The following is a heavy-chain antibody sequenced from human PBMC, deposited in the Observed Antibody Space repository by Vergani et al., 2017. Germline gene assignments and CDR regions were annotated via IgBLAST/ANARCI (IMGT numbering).Heavy chain of an antibody. J-gene: IGHJ2*01. CDR1: NASVSNTFYY. Sequence: QVQLQESGPGLVKPSETLSLTCTVSNASVSNTFYYWGWIRQTPGKGLEWIGGIYYSGSTYYNPSLESRVTMSVDTSKSQFSLKLSSVTAADTSVYYCARVGNLVAVTGEGPSLDLWGRGTLVTVSS. CDR3: ARVGNLVAVTGEGPSLDL. D-gene: IGHD2-21*02. V-gene: IGHV4-39*01. CDR2: IYYSGST.